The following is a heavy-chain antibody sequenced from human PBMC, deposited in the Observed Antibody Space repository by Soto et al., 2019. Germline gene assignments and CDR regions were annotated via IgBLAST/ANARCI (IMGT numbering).Heavy chain of an antibody. Sequence: PGESLKISCKGSGYSFTNYWISWVRQMPGKGLEWMGRIDPSDSYTNYSPSFQGHVTISADKSISTAYLQWSSLKASDTAMYYCARPINGDPDVFDSWGQGTMVTVSS. CDR3: ARPINGDPDVFDS. D-gene: IGHD4-17*01. J-gene: IGHJ3*02. V-gene: IGHV5-10-1*01. CDR2: IDPSDSYT. CDR1: GYSFTNYW.